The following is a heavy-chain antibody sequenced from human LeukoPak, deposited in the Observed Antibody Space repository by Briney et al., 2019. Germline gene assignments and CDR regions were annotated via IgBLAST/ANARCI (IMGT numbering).Heavy chain of an antibody. J-gene: IGHJ4*02. Sequence: QAGRSLRLSCAASGFMFSNSWMSWARQAPGKGLEWVATIKPDGSEKLYVDSVKGRFTISRDNAKNSLYLQMNSLRAEDTAVYFCASGSYFDYWGQGTLVTVSS. CDR1: GFMFSNSW. D-gene: IGHD1-26*01. V-gene: IGHV3-7*01. CDR3: ASGSYFDY. CDR2: IKPDGSEK.